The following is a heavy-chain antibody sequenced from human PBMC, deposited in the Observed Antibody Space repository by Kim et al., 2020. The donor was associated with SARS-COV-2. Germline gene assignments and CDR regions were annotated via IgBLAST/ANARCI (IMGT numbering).Heavy chain of an antibody. J-gene: IGHJ2*01. Sequence: SETLSLTCTVSGGSISSSSYYWGWIRQPPGKGLEWIGSIYYSGSTYYNPSLKSRVTISVDTSKNQFSLKLSSVTAADTAVYYCARPDTAMALKNWYFDLWGRGTLVTVSS. CDR2: IYYSGST. V-gene: IGHV4-39*01. CDR3: ARPDTAMALKNWYFDL. D-gene: IGHD5-18*01. CDR1: GGSISSSSYY.